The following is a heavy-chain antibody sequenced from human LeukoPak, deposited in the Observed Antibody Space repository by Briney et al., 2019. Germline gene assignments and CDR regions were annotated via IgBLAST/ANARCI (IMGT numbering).Heavy chain of an antibody. V-gene: IGHV1-2*02. Sequence: GAPVKASCKPSGHMFTPQVMHWVRQAPGQRLECMGWINPNTGGTHYAQRFHGRVTMTRDTSISTAYMELSSVRCDDTAVYYCASYPRYSSSPPFDYWGQGSLVT. CDR1: GHMFTPQV. CDR2: INPNTGGT. D-gene: IGHD6-6*01. J-gene: IGHJ4*02. CDR3: ASYPRYSSSPPFDY.